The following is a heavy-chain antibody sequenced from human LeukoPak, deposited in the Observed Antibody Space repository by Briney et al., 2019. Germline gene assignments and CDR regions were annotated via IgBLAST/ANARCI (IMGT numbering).Heavy chain of an antibody. J-gene: IGHJ4*02. V-gene: IGHV3-20*04. D-gene: IGHD3-22*01. CDR1: GFTFDDYG. CDR2: INWNGGST. CDR3: ARERTYYYDSNPDYFDY. Sequence: GGSLTLSCAASGFTFDDYGMSWVRQAPGKGLEWVSGINWNGGSTVYADSVKGRFTISRDNAKNSLYLQMNSLRAGDTALYYCARERTYYYDSNPDYFDYWGQGTLVTVSS.